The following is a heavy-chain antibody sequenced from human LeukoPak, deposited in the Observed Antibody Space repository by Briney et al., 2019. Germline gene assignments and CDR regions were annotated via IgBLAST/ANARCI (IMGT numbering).Heavy chain of an antibody. CDR2: IIPIFGTA. CDR1: GGTFSSYA. Sequence: SVKVSCKASGGTFSSYAISWVRQAPGQGLEWMGGIIPIFGTANYAQKFQGRVTITADESTSTAYMELRRLRSEDTAVYYCARMTTVVTRGDYWGQGTLVTVSS. D-gene: IGHD4-23*01. J-gene: IGHJ4*02. CDR3: ARMTTVVTRGDY. V-gene: IGHV1-69*13.